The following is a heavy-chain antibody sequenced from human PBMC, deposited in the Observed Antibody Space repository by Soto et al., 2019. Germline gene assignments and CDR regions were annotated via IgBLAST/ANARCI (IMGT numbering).Heavy chain of an antibody. D-gene: IGHD6-13*01. CDR2: INHSGST. CDR3: ARGYSGSWPTARAFDI. CDR1: GGSFSGYY. J-gene: IGHJ3*02. V-gene: IGHV4-34*01. Sequence: PSETLSLTCAVYGGSFSGYYWSWIRQPPGKGLEWIGEINHSGSTNYNPSLKSRVTISVDTSKNQFSLKLSSVTAADTAVYYCARGYSGSWPTARAFDIWGQGTMVTVSS.